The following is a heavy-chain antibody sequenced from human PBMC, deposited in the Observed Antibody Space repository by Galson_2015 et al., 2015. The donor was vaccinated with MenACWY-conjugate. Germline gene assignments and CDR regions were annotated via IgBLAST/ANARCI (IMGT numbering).Heavy chain of an antibody. CDR2: TYYRSKWSN. J-gene: IGHJ6*02. V-gene: IGHV6-1*01. CDR3: ARGGGRFDV. D-gene: IGHD3-3*01. Sequence: CAISGDSVSSNSAAWNWIRQSPSRGLEWLGRTYYRSKWSNDYSESVKSRVIINPDTSKNQFSLQLNSVTPEDTAVYYCARGGGRFDVWAQGTTVTVS. CDR1: GDSVSSNSAA.